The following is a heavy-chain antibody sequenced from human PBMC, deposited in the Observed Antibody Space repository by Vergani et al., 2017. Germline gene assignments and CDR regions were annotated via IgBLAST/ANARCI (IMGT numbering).Heavy chain of an antibody. CDR3: VRDRGLCAGSRCYTEAWDY. Sequence: QVQLVESGGGVVQPGTSLRLSCVVSGFALNRHAMYWVRQAPGKGLEWVVGISFDGTNEYYPDLVKGRFTISRDIAKNTLYLQVRSLRLEDTGVYHCVRDRGLCAGSRCYTEAWDYWGQGTLVTVSS. V-gene: IGHV3-30-3*01. J-gene: IGHJ4*02. CDR1: GFALNRHA. D-gene: IGHD2-2*02. CDR2: ISFDGTNE.